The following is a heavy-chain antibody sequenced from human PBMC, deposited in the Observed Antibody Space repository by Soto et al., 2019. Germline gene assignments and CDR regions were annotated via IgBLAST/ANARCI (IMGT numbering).Heavy chain of an antibody. CDR1: GGSISSYY. J-gene: IGHJ3*02. D-gene: IGHD1-26*01. CDR3: ARLSAVPNLGYAFDI. Sequence: QVQLQESGPGLVKPSETLSLTYTVSGGSISSYYWSWIRQPPGKGLEWIGYIYYSGSTNYNPSLKSRVTISVDTSKNQFSLKLSSVTAADTAVYYCARLSAVPNLGYAFDIWGQGTMVTVSS. CDR2: IYYSGST. V-gene: IGHV4-59*08.